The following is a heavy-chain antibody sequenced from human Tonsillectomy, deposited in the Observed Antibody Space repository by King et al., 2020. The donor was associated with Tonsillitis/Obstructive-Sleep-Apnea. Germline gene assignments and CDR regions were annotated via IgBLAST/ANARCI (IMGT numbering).Heavy chain of an antibody. CDR2: INHSGST. D-gene: IGHD3-22*01. J-gene: IGHJ6*02. CDR3: ARGRELSSGYYIFRHYYGMDV. V-gene: IGHV4-34*01. Sequence: VQLQQWGAGLLKPSETLSLTCAVYGGSFSGYYWSWIRQPPGKGLEWIGEINHSGSTNYNPSLKSRVTISVDTSKNQFSLKLSSVTAADTAVYYCARGRELSSGYYIFRHYYGMDVWGQGTTVTVSS. CDR1: GGSFSGYY.